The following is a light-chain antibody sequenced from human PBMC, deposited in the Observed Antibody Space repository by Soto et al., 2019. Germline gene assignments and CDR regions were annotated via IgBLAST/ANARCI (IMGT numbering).Light chain of an antibody. CDR3: SSYTSSSTYV. V-gene: IGLV2-18*02. CDR2: EVS. J-gene: IGLJ1*01. CDR1: SSDVGSYNR. Sequence: QPVLTQPPSVSGAPGQSVAISCTGTSSDVGSYNRVSWYQQPPGTAPKLMIYEVSSRPSGVPDRFSGSKSGNTAPLTISGLQAEDEADYYCSSYTSSSTYVFGTGTKVTVL.